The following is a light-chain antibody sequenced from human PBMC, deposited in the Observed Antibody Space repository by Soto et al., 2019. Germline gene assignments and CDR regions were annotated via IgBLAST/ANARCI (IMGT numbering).Light chain of an antibody. Sequence: IQMTQSPSSLSASTGDRVTITCRASQGISSYLAWYQQKPGKAPKLLIYAASTLQSGVPSRFSGSGSGTDFTLTISCLQSEDLATYYCQQYYSYPPTFGQGTKVEIK. CDR1: QGISSY. CDR3: QQYYSYPPT. CDR2: AAS. V-gene: IGKV1-8*01. J-gene: IGKJ1*01.